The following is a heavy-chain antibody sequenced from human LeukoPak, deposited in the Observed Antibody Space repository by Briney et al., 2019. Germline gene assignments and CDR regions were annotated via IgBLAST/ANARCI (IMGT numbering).Heavy chain of an antibody. V-gene: IGHV1-18*01. CDR1: GYTFTSYG. CDR2: ISAYNGNT. D-gene: IGHD6-13*01. J-gene: IGHJ3*02. CDR3: ARDHGNPVIRIAAGGEAFDI. Sequence: ASVKVSCKASGYTFTSYGISWVRQAPGQGLEWMGWISAYNGNTNYAQKLQGRVTMTTDTSTSTAYMELRNLRSDDTAVYYCARDHGNPVIRIAAGGEAFDIWGQGTMVTVSS.